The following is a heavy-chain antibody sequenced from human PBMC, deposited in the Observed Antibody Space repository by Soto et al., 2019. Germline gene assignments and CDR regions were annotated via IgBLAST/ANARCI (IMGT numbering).Heavy chain of an antibody. D-gene: IGHD4-17*01. CDR2: INHSGST. Sequence: SETLSLTCAVYGGSFSGYYWSWIRQPPGKGLEWIGEINHSGSTNYNPSLKSRVTISVDTSKNQFSLKLSSVTAADTAVYYCARANGEVAAFDIWGQGTMVTVSS. CDR3: ARANGEVAAFDI. V-gene: IGHV4-34*01. J-gene: IGHJ3*02. CDR1: GGSFSGYY.